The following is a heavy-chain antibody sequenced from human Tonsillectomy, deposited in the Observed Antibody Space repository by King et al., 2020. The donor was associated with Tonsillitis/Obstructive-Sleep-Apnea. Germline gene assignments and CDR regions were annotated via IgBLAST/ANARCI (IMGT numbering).Heavy chain of an antibody. V-gene: IGHV1-46*01. CDR1: GYTFTSYY. D-gene: IGHD3-3*01. J-gene: IGHJ4*02. Sequence: VQLVESGAEVKKPGASVKISCKASGYTFTSYYIHWVRQAPGQGLEWMGIINPSGGSTSYAQKFQGRVTMTRDTSTSTVYMELSSLRAEDTAVYYCARPPGGFWSGYSRAHLGYWGQGTLVTVSS. CDR2: INPSGGST. CDR3: ARPPGGFWSGYSRAHLGY.